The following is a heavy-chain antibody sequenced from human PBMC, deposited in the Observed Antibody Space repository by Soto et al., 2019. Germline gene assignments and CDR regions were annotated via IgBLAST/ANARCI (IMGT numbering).Heavy chain of an antibody. J-gene: IGHJ4*02. Sequence: EVHLVESGGRLVQPGGSLRLSCAASGFRFSDYSMNWVRQAPGRGLEWVSYISSSSFTIHYADSVEGRFAITRDNAKNSLYLQKNSLRVEDTAVYYCARDYNDFWSCHFDYWGQGALVTVSS. CDR2: ISSSSFTI. V-gene: IGHV3-48*01. D-gene: IGHD3-3*01. CDR1: GFRFSDYS. CDR3: ARDYNDFWSCHFDY.